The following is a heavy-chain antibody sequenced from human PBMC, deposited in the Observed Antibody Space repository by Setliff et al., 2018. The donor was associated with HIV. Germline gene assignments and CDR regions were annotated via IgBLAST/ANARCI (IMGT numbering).Heavy chain of an antibody. D-gene: IGHD3-10*01. CDR2: INYSGNT. CDR1: GVSISSRNW. CDR3: AREYSGSGINFNPLT. Sequence: SETLSLTCAVSGVSISSRNWWSWVRQPPGKGLEWIGEINYSGNTNYNPSLKTRVTISVDKSKNQFFRNLKSVTAADTAVYFCAREYSGSGINFNPLTWGQGTLVTVSS. J-gene: IGHJ5*02. V-gene: IGHV4-4*02.